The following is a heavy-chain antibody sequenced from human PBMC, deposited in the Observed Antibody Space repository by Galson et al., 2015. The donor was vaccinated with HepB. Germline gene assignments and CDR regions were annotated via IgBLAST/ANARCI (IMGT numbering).Heavy chain of an antibody. J-gene: IGHJ6*03. V-gene: IGHV3-23*01. CDR3: ARGSPTSFYHYYMDV. Sequence: SLRLSCAASGFTFSDYYISWVRQAPGRGLQWVSAISQNDISTHYAAPVEGRFTISRQKSKNVVVLQMKRLKVEDTAVYYCARGSPTSFYHYYMDVWGKGTTVTVSS. D-gene: IGHD2/OR15-2a*01. CDR2: ISQNDIST. CDR1: GFTFSDYY.